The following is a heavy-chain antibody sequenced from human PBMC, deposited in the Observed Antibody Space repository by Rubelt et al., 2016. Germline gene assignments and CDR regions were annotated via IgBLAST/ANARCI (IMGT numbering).Heavy chain of an antibody. CDR2: INHSGST. CDR3: ATGTIFGVVKDAFDI. Sequence: QVQLQQWGAGLLKPSETLSLTCAVYGGSFSGYYWSWIRQPPGKGLEWIGEINHSGSTNYNPSLKSRVSIPVDTSKNQFAWKLSSVTAADTAVYYCATGTIFGVVKDAFDIWGQGTMVTVSA. D-gene: IGHD3-3*01. J-gene: IGHJ3*02. V-gene: IGHV4-34*01. CDR1: GGSFSGYY.